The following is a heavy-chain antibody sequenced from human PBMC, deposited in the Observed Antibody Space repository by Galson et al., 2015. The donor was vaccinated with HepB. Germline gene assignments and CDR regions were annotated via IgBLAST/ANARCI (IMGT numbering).Heavy chain of an antibody. D-gene: IGHD5-18*01. J-gene: IGHJ4*02. Sequence: SLRLSCAASGLTFSTYGMHWVRQAPGKGLEWVAVIWYDGINQYYADSVKGRFTISRDNSKNTLYLQMNGLRAEDTAVYYCARDRGYSYDSFDSWGQGTLVTVSS. CDR1: GLTFSTYG. CDR3: ARDRGYSYDSFDS. V-gene: IGHV3-33*01. CDR2: IWYDGINQ.